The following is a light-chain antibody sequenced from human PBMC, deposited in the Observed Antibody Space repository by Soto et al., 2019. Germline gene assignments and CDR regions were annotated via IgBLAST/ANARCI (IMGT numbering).Light chain of an antibody. V-gene: IGKV1-16*01. CDR2: DAS. CDR1: QDIRKD. J-gene: IGKJ1*01. Sequence: IQMTQSPSSLSASVGDRVTITCRASQDIRKDLAWYQQKPGKAPQFLIYDASNLHDGVPSRFSGSGSGTEFTLTISGLQPDDFASYYCQQYYSSWTFGQGTKVDIK. CDR3: QQYYSSWT.